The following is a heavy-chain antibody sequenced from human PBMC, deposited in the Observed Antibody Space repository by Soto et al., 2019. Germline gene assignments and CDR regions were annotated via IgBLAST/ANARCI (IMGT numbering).Heavy chain of an antibody. CDR2: ISYDGSNK. J-gene: IGHJ4*02. CDR1: GFTFSSYA. CDR3: AREGTYTSSWSRFDY. D-gene: IGHD6-13*01. Sequence: GGSLRLSCAASGFTFSSYAMHWVRQAPGKGLEWVAVISYDGSNKYYADSVKGRFTIFRDNSKNTLYLQMNSLRAEDTAVYFCAREGTYTSSWSRFDYWGQGTLVTVSS. V-gene: IGHV3-30-3*01.